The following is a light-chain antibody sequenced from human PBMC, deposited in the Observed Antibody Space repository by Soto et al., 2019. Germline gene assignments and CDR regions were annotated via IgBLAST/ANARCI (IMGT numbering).Light chain of an antibody. CDR1: QTINSW. J-gene: IGKJ1*01. V-gene: IGKV1-5*01. CDR2: DAS. Sequence: DIQMTQSPSTLSASVGDRVTITCRASQTINSWLAWYQQKPGKAPKVLIFDASSLKTGVPSRFSGSGSGTEFTLTISNLQPDDFATYYCQQYDSYSGTFGPGTKVDIK. CDR3: QQYDSYSGT.